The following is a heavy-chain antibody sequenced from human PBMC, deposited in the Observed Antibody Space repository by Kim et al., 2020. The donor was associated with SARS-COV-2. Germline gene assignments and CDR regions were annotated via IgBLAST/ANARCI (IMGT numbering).Heavy chain of an antibody. CDR3: AKDRAAAAGTGQFDY. V-gene: IGHV3-23*01. D-gene: IGHD6-13*01. Sequence: GSVKGRFTISRDSSQKRLYLQMNNLTDDDTAIYYCAKDRAAAAGTGQFDYWGQGTLVTVSS. J-gene: IGHJ4*02.